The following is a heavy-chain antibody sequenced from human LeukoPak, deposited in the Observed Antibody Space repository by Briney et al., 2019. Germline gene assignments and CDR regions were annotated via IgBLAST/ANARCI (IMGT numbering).Heavy chain of an antibody. CDR1: GGTFSSYA. Sequence: SVKVSCKASGGTFSSYAISWVRRAPGQGLEWMGGIIPIFGTANYAQKFQGRVTITADESTSTAYMELSSLRSEDTAVYYCARGSQQWLPRDYWGQGTLVTVSS. J-gene: IGHJ4*02. CDR3: ARGSQQWLPRDY. D-gene: IGHD6-19*01. V-gene: IGHV1-69*01. CDR2: IIPIFGTA.